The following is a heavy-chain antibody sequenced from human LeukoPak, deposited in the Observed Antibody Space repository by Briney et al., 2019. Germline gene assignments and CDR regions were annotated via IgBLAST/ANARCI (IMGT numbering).Heavy chain of an antibody. CDR2: IYYSGST. J-gene: IGHJ4*02. D-gene: IGHD2-15*01. Sequence: SETLSLTCTVSGGSISSYYWSWIRQPPGKGLEWIGYIYYSGSTNYNPSLKSRVTISVDTSKNQFSLKLSSVTAADTAVYYCARRDYSYYFDYWGQGTLVTVSS. V-gene: IGHV4-59*01. CDR1: GGSISSYY. CDR3: ARRDYSYYFDY.